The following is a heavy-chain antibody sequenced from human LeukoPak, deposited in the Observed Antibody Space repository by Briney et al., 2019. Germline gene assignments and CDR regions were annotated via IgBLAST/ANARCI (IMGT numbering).Heavy chain of an antibody. J-gene: IGHJ6*02. CDR1: GFTFSSYA. D-gene: IGHD3-22*01. CDR2: ISGSGGST. Sequence: GGSLRLSCAASGFTFSSYAMSWVRQAPGKGLEWVSAISGSGGSTYYADSVKGRFTISRDNSKNTLYLQMNSLRAEDTAVYYCARTWGSGYYYGMDVWGQGTTVTVSS. V-gene: IGHV3-23*01. CDR3: ARTWGSGYYYGMDV.